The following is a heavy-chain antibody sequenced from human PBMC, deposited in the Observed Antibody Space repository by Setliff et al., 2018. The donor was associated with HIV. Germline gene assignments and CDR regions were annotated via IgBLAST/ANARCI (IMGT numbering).Heavy chain of an antibody. CDR2: ILGGENDPT. J-gene: IGHJ5*02. D-gene: IGHD2-2*01. CDR1: GFTFYNYA. Sequence: HPGGSLRLSCAASGFTFYNYAMYWVRQAPGKGLEWVSGILGGENDPTYYENSVMGRFIISRDNSKNTLYLHMNSLRVEDSAIYYCVKGQGFCSMNSCALDWFGPWGQGTLVTVSS. V-gene: IGHV3-23*01. CDR3: VKGQGFCSMNSCALDWFGP.